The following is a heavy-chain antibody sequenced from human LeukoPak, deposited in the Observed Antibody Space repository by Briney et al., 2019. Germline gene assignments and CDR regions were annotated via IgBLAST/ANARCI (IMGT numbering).Heavy chain of an antibody. CDR1: GGSISSYY. J-gene: IGHJ4*02. D-gene: IGHD6-13*01. V-gene: IGHV4-59*08. CDR3: ARRARDGYSTSWAFDY. Sequence: SETLSLTCTVSGGSISSYYWSWIRQPPGQGLEWIGYIYYSGSTNYNPSLKSRVTISVDTSKSQFSLKLSSVTAADTAVYYRARRARDGYSTSWAFDYWGQGTLVTVSS. CDR2: IYYSGST.